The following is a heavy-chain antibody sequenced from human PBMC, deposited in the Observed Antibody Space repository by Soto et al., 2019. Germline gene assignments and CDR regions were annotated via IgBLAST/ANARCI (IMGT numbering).Heavy chain of an antibody. D-gene: IGHD3-3*01. J-gene: IGHJ6*02. CDR3: ARLRTSDDFWSGYYSVPESPKYGMDV. CDR2: IYYSGST. Sequence: QLQLQESGPGLVKPSETLSLTCTVSGGSISSSSYYWGWIRQPPGKGLEWIGSIYYSGSTYYNPSLKSRVTISVDTSKNQFSLKLSSVTAADTAVYYCARLRTSDDFWSGYYSVPESPKYGMDVWGQGTTVTVSS. CDR1: GGSISSSSYY. V-gene: IGHV4-39*01.